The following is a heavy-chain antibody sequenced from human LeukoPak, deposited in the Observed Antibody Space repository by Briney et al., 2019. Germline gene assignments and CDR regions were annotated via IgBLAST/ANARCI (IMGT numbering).Heavy chain of an antibody. CDR3: ARGVVIAPQTFDY. CDR2: IYYRVTS. D-gene: IGHD2-21*01. J-gene: IGHJ4*02. Sequence: PSETLSLTCTVSGDSISTYYWSWIRQPPGKGLEWIGYIYYRVTSDYNPSLKSRVTMSVDMSTRQISLKLSSVTAADTAVYYCARGVVIAPQTFDYWGQGTLVTVSS. CDR1: GDSISTYY. V-gene: IGHV4-59*01.